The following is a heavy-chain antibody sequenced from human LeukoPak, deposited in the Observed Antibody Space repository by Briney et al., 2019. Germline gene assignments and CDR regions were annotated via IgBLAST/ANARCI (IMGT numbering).Heavy chain of an antibody. D-gene: IGHD3-9*01. CDR1: GYTFTSYG. Sequence: SCKASGYTFTSYGISWVRQAPGKGLEWVAVIWYDGSNKYYADSVKGRFTISRDNSKNTLYLQMNSLRAEDTAVYYCAKGLARIGTNDILTGYYLYYYYGMDVWGQGTTVTVSS. V-gene: IGHV3-33*06. CDR2: IWYDGSNK. J-gene: IGHJ6*02. CDR3: AKGLARIGTNDILTGYYLYYYYGMDV.